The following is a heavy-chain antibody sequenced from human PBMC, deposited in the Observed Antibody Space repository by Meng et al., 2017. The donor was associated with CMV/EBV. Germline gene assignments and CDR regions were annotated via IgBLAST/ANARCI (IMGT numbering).Heavy chain of an antibody. D-gene: IGHD3-3*01. J-gene: IGHJ4*02. V-gene: IGHV3-23*01. Sequence: GESLKISCAASGFTFSSYAMSWVRQAPGKGLEWVPAISGRGGSTYYADSVKGRFTISRDNSKNTLYLQMNSLRAEDTAVYYCAKDPPYYDFWSGPTPWGQGTLVTVSS. CDR3: AKDPPYYDFWSGPTP. CDR2: ISGRGGST. CDR1: GFTFSSYA.